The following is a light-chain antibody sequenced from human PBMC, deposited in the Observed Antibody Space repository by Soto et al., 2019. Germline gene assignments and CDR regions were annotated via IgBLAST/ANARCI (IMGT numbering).Light chain of an antibody. CDR1: QSISSW. CDR2: DAS. J-gene: IGKJ4*01. V-gene: IGKV1-5*01. CDR3: QQYNSYPLT. Sequence: DIQMTQSPSTLTATAGDRVTITSRPSQSISSWLAWYQQKPGKAPKLLIYDASSLESGVPSRFSGSGSGTEFTLTISSLQPDDFATYYCQQYNSYPLTFGGGTKVDTK.